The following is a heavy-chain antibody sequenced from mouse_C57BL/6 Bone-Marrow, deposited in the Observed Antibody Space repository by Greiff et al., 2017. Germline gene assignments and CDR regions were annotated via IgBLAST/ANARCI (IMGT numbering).Heavy chain of an antibody. Sequence: QVQLQQPGAELVKPGASVKLSCKASGYTFTSYWMQWVKQRPGQGLEWIGEIDPSDSYTNYNQKFKGKATLTVDTSSSTAYMQLSSLTSEDSAVYDCARTPTVQGCIAYWGQGTLVTVSA. V-gene: IGHV1-50*01. D-gene: IGHD1-1*01. CDR2: IDPSDSYT. CDR1: GYTFTSYW. J-gene: IGHJ3*01. CDR3: ARTPTVQGCIAY.